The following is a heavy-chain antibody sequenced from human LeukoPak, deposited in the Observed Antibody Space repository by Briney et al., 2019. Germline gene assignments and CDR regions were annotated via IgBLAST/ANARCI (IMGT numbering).Heavy chain of an antibody. Sequence: ASVKVSCKASGYTFTGYYMHWVRQAPGQGLEWMGWINPNSGGTNHAQKFQGWVTMTRDTSISTAYMELSRLRSDDTAVYHCARDRGSSLAAGLPWKMDVWGQGTTVTVSS. CDR1: GYTFTGYY. J-gene: IGHJ6*02. CDR2: INPNSGGT. D-gene: IGHD6-13*01. CDR3: ARDRGSSLAAGLPWKMDV. V-gene: IGHV1-2*04.